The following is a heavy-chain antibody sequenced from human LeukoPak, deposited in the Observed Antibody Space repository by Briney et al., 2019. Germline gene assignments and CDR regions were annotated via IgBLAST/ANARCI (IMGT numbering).Heavy chain of an antibody. J-gene: IGHJ6*02. Sequence: SETLSLTCAVSGGSISSSNWWSWVRQPPGQGLEWIGEIYHSGSTNYNPSLKSRVTISVDKSKNQFSLKLSSVTAADTAVYYCARHSLSGSYYYYYGMDVWGQGTTVTVSS. CDR2: IYHSGST. D-gene: IGHD1-26*01. CDR1: GGSISSSNW. CDR3: ARHSLSGSYYYYYGMDV. V-gene: IGHV4-4*02.